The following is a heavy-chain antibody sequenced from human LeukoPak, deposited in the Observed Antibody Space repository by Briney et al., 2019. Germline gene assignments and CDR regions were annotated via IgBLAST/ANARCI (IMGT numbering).Heavy chain of an antibody. D-gene: IGHD5-12*01. J-gene: IGHJ4*02. Sequence: SGTLSLTCAVSGGSISSSNWWSWVRQPPGKGLEWIGYIYYSGSTYYNPSLKSRVTISVDTSKNQFSLKLSSVTAADTAVYYCASVDIVATTGDYWGQGTLVTVSS. CDR1: GGSISSSNW. V-gene: IGHV4-4*02. CDR3: ASVDIVATTGDY. CDR2: IYYSGST.